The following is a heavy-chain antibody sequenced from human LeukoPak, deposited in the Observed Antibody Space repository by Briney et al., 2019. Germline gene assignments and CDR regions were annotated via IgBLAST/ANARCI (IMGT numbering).Heavy chain of an antibody. Sequence: AQTLSLTCAISGDSVSSNSAAWNWIRQSPSRGLEWLGRTYYRSKWYNDYAVSVKSRITINPDTSKNQFSLQLNSVTPEDTAVYYCAREKWEGSSGSYFYAFDIWGQGTMVSVSS. CDR2: TYYRSKWYN. CDR3: AREKWEGSSGSYFYAFDI. V-gene: IGHV6-1*01. D-gene: IGHD1-26*01. CDR1: GDSVSSNSAA. J-gene: IGHJ3*02.